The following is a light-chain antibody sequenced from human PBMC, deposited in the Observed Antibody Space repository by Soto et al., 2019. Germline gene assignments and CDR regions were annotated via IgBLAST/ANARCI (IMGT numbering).Light chain of an antibody. J-gene: IGKJ3*01. CDR3: QQYNNWPPVT. CDR1: QSVSSSF. V-gene: IGKV3-20*01. CDR2: GAS. Sequence: EIVLTQSPGTLSLSPGERATLSCRASQSVSSSFLAWYQQKAGQAPRLLIYGASSRATGIPDRFSGSGSGTDFTLTISRLEPEDFAVYYCQQYNNWPPVTFGPGTKVDI.